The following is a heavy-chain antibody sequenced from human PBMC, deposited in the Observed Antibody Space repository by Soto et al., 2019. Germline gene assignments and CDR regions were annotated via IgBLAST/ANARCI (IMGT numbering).Heavy chain of an antibody. CDR3: VRDNNWSYDY. CDR1: RFTFNTFA. CDR2: IGPDGSNM. V-gene: IGHV3-74*01. D-gene: IGHD1-1*01. Sequence: GGSLRLSCVASRFTFNTFAMSWVRQAPGKGLEWVSGIGPDGSNMRDADSVQGRFTISRDNARNTLYLQMNSLRDEDTAVYYCVRDNNWSYDYWGQGILVTVSS. J-gene: IGHJ4*02.